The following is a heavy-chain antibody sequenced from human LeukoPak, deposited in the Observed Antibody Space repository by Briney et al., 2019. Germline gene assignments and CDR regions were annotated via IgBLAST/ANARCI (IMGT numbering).Heavy chain of an antibody. CDR2: ISSSSSYI. D-gene: IGHD1-26*01. CDR1: GFTFSSYS. CDR3: ARGGRGSRGYFDY. J-gene: IGHJ4*02. V-gene: IGHV3-21*01. Sequence: GGSLRLSCAASGFTFSSYSMNWVRQAPGKGLEWVSSISSSSSYIYYADSVKGRFTISRDNAKNSLYPQMNSLRAEDTAVYYCARGGRGSRGYFDYWGQGTLVTVSS.